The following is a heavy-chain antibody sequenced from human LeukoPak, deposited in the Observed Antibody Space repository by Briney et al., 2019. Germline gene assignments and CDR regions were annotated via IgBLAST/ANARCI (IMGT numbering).Heavy chain of an antibody. D-gene: IGHD6-13*01. CDR1: GGSISSGGYY. Sequence: SQTLSLTCTVSGGSISSGGYYWSWICQHPGKGLEWIGYIYYSGSTYYNPSLKSRVTISVDTSKNQFSLKLSSVTAADTAVYYCARVLSSSWYYFDYWGQGTLVTVSS. J-gene: IGHJ4*02. V-gene: IGHV4-31*03. CDR2: IYYSGST. CDR3: ARVLSSSWYYFDY.